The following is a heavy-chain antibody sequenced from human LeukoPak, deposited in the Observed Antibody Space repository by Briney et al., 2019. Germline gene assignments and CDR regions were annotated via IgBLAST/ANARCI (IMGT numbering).Heavy chain of an antibody. CDR3: ARVPGDYGWFDP. CDR2: IYHSGST. J-gene: IGHJ5*02. D-gene: IGHD4-17*01. V-gene: IGHV4-30-2*01. CDR1: GGSISSGGYS. Sequence: SETLSLTCAVSGGSISSGGYSWSWIRQPPGKGLEWIGYIYHSGSTYYNPSLKSRVTISVDRSENQFSLKLSSVTAADTAVYYCARVPGDYGWFDPWGQGTLVTVSS.